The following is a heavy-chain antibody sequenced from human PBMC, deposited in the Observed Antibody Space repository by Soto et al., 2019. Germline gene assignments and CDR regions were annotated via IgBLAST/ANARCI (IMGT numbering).Heavy chain of an antibody. D-gene: IGHD2-2*01. Sequence: QVQLVQSGAEVKKPGSSVKVSCKASGGMFGSYAITWVRRAPGQGLEWLGGIIPILNSPAYAQKFQARVVITADEITNTAYMELNSLRFDDTAVYYCEREATYCTSATCPKFYDMDVWGQGTTVTVAS. CDR1: GGMFGSYA. CDR3: EREATYCTSATCPKFYDMDV. CDR2: IIPILNSP. V-gene: IGHV1-69*01. J-gene: IGHJ6*02.